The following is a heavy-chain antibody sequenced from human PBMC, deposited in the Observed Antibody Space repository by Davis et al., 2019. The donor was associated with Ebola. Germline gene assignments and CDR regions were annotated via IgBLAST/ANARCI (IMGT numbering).Heavy chain of an antibody. CDR3: AKDGELSH. D-gene: IGHD3-10*01. Sequence: GESLKISCAASGFTFSSYGMHWVRQAPGKGLEWVAVISYDGSNKYYADSVKGRFTISRDNSKNTLYLQMNSLRAEDTAVYYCAKDGELSHWGQRTLVTVSS. CDR2: ISYDGSNK. V-gene: IGHV3-30*18. J-gene: IGHJ4*02. CDR1: GFTFSSYG.